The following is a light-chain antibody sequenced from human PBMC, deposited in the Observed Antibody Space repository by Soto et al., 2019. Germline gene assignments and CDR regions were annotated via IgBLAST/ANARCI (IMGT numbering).Light chain of an antibody. V-gene: IGLV2-14*01. J-gene: IGLJ2*01. CDR1: SSDVGGYNY. CDR2: DVS. Sequence: QSALTQPASVSGSPGQSITISCTGTSSDVGGYNYVSWYQQHPGKAPKLMIYDVSNRPSGVSNRFSGSKSGNTASLTISGLQAEEGADYYCSSYTSSSTRVFGGGTKLTVL. CDR3: SSYTSSSTRV.